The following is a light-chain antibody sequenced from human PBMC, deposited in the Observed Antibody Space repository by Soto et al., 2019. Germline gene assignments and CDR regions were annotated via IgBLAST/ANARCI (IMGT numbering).Light chain of an antibody. V-gene: IGKV1-39*01. CDR1: QTVNSY. CDR2: AAS. J-gene: IGKJ2*01. Sequence: DIQMTQSPSTLSASVTDAVTITCRASQTVNSYLNWYQQKPGKAPKLLISAASTLQGGVPSRFSASGSGTDFSLTISSLRVEDFGTYYCQQSFVSPYTLGQGTKVDIK. CDR3: QQSFVSPYT.